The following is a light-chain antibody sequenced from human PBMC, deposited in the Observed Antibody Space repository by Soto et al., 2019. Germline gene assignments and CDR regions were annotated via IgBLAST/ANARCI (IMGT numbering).Light chain of an antibody. CDR2: DAS. CDR1: QAISNY. CDR3: QQYDNLPMYT. J-gene: IGKJ2*01. Sequence: DIQMTQSPSSLSASVGDRVTITCQASQAISNYLNWYQQKPGKAPQLLNYDASNLETGVPSRFSGSGSGTDFTFTISSLQPEDIATYYCQQYDNLPMYTFGQGTKLEIK. V-gene: IGKV1-33*01.